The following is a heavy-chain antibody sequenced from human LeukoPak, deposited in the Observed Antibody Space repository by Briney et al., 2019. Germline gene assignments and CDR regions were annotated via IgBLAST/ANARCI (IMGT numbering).Heavy chain of an antibody. CDR3: ARAVGEIVVVPAAMDY. D-gene: IGHD2-2*01. V-gene: IGHV1-18*04. J-gene: IGHJ4*01. Sequence: GASVKLSCTASGSTFTSYGFSWVRHAPGQGLEWVGWISAYNGNTNYSQKVQGRVTMTTNTSTSTAYMELRSLRTDDTAVYYCARAVGEIVVVPAAMDYWGHGTLVTVSS. CDR2: ISAYNGNT. CDR1: GSTFTSYG.